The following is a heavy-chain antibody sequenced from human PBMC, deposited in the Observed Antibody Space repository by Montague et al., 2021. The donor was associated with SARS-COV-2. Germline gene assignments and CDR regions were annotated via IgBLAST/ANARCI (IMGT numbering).Heavy chain of an antibody. J-gene: IGHJ3*02. D-gene: IGHD3-22*01. CDR1: GDSFSGYY. CDR3: ARYYYDSSGYPEDDAFDI. V-gene: IGHV4-34*01. Sequence: SETLSLTCAVYGDSFSGYYWNWIRQPPGKGLEWIGEINLSGSANYHPSLNSRVTMSADTSKNQFSLRLTSVTAADTAVYYCARYYYDSSGYPEDDAFDIWGQGTMVTVSS. CDR2: INLSGSA.